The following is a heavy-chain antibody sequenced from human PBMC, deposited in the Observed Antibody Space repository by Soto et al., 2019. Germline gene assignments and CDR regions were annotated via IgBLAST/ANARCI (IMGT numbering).Heavy chain of an antibody. CDR1: GYTFTSYG. J-gene: IGHJ6*02. CDR3: AMRFLVWFHRSSPRDYYYYYYGMDV. CDR2: ISAYNGNT. D-gene: IGHD3-3*01. Sequence: ASVKVSCKASGYTFTSYGISWVRQAPGQGLEWMGWISAYNGNTNYAQKFQGRVTMTTDTSTSTAYMELSSLRSEDTAVYYCAMRFLVWFHRSSPRDYYYYYYGMDVWGQGTTVTVSS. V-gene: IGHV1-18*01.